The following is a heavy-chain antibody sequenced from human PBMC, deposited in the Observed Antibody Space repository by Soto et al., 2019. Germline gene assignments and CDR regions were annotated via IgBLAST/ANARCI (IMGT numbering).Heavy chain of an antibody. CDR2: ISAHNGNT. V-gene: IGHV1-18*01. J-gene: IGHJ5*02. D-gene: IGHD6-13*01. CDR1: GYTFTSYG. Sequence: ASVKVSCKASGYTFTSYGISWVRQAPGQGLEWMGWISAHNGNTNYAQKLQGRVTMTTDTSTSTAYMELRSLRSDDTAVYYCARWHTAAGTGWFDPWGQGTLVTVSS. CDR3: ARWHTAAGTGWFDP.